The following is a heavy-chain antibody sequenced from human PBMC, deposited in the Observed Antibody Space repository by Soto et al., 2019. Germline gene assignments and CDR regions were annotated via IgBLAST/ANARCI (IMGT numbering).Heavy chain of an antibody. Sequence: QEQLVQSGAEVKKPGSSVKVSCKASGGLFSSYPISWVRQVPGQGLEWMGGIIPVFQTAYYAQRFQGRGTITADESTTTAYMELSSLRSEDTAIYYCASGGSGYTSFNEFWGQGTLVTVSS. CDR3: ASGGSGYTSFNEF. CDR2: IIPVFQTA. V-gene: IGHV1-69*01. CDR1: GGLFSSYP. J-gene: IGHJ4*02. D-gene: IGHD3-22*01.